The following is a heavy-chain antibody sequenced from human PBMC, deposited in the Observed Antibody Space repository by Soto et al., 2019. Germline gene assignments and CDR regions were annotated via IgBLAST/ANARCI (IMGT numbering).Heavy chain of an antibody. V-gene: IGHV4-39*01. Sequence: QLQLQESGPGLVKPSETLSLTCTVSGGSISSSDYYWGWIRQPPGKGLEWIGAIYYSGTTYYSPSLQSRVTISVDTSKNQFSLKMRSVTAADTAVYFCPRQAGAFGYYMDVWGKGPTVTVSS. D-gene: IGHD3-3*02. CDR2: IYYSGTT. J-gene: IGHJ6*03. CDR1: GGSISSSDYY. CDR3: PRQAGAFGYYMDV.